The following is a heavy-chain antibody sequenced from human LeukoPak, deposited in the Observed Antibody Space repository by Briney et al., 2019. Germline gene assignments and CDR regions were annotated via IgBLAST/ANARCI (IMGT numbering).Heavy chain of an antibody. Sequence: GRSLRLSCAASGFTFSSYAMHWVRQAPGKGLEWVAVISYDGSNKYYADSVKGRFTISRDNSKNTLYLQMNSLRAEDTAVYYCASGRAFDIWGQGTMVTVFS. CDR3: ASGRAFDI. CDR1: GFTFSSYA. CDR2: ISYDGSNK. V-gene: IGHV3-30*04. J-gene: IGHJ3*02.